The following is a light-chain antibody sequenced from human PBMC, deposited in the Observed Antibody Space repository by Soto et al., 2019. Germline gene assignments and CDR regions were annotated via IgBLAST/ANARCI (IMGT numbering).Light chain of an antibody. CDR2: DAS. Sequence: EIVLTQSPGTLSLSPGERATLSCRASQSVANNYLAWYQQKPGQAPRFLMYDASSRATGIPDRFSGSGSGTDFTLTISRLEPEDVATYYCQKYNSASWTFGQGTKVEIK. J-gene: IGKJ1*01. CDR3: QKYNSASWT. V-gene: IGKV3-20*01. CDR1: QSVANNY.